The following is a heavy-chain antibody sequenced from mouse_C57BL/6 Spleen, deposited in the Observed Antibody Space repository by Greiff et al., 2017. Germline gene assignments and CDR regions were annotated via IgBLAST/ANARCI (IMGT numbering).Heavy chain of an antibody. CDR3: AREGGAMDD. J-gene: IGHJ4*01. V-gene: IGHV1-82*01. CDR1: GYAFSSSW. Sequence: VQLQQSGPELVKPGASMKISCKASGYAFSSSWMNWVKQRPGKGLEWIGRIYPGDGDTNYNGKFKGKATLTADKSSSTAYMQLSSLTSEDSAVYFCAREGGAMDDWSQVTSVTVSS. CDR2: IYPGDGDT.